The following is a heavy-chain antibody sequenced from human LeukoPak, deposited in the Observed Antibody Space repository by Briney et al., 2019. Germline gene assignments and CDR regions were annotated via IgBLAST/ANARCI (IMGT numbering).Heavy chain of an antibody. CDR1: GLTFSHYA. J-gene: IGHJ4*02. D-gene: IGHD3-9*01. Sequence: PGGSLRLSCAASGLTFSHYAMHWVRQAPGKGLEWVAVISYDGNNKYYADSVKGRFTISRDNSKNTLYLQMNSLRAEDTAVYYCAKDHYDILTGYPYFDYWGQGTLVTVSS. CDR2: ISYDGNNK. CDR3: AKDHYDILTGYPYFDY. V-gene: IGHV3-30-3*01.